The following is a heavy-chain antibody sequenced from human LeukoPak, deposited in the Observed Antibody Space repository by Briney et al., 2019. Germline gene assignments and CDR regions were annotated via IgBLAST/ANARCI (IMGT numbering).Heavy chain of an antibody. V-gene: IGHV3-23*01. CDR1: GFTVSSYA. CDR3: AKNTSGPYLDY. D-gene: IGHD1-26*01. J-gene: IGHJ4*02. CDR2: ITTHAVST. Sequence: GGSLRLSCAASGFTVSSYAITCVRQAPGKWLEWVSSITTHAVSTNHAVSVKGRFTISRENSKTMVYLQMTRLRAEDTAVYYCAKNTSGPYLDYWGQGILVSLSS.